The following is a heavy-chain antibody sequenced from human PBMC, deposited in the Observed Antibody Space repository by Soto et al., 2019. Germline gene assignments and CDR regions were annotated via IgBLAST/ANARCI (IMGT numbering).Heavy chain of an antibody. D-gene: IGHD6-6*01. CDR1: GGTFSSYA. CDR3: ARAVSSSTKPAFDY. CDR2: IIPIFGTA. V-gene: IGHV1-69*13. J-gene: IGHJ4*02. Sequence: AVKVSCKASGGTFSSYAISWGRQAPGQGLEWMGGIIPIFGTANYAQKFQGRVTITADESTSTAYMELSSLRSEDTAVYYCARAVSSSTKPAFDYWGQGTLVTVSS.